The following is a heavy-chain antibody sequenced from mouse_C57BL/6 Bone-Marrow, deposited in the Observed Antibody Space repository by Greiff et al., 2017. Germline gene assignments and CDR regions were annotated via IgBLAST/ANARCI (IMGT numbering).Heavy chain of an antibody. D-gene: IGHD3-2*02. J-gene: IGHJ4*01. V-gene: IGHV1-81*01. Sequence: QVQLQQSGAELARPGASVKLSCKASGYTFTSYGISWVKQRTGQGLEWIGEIYPSSGNTYYNVKFKGKATLTADKSSSTAYMELRSLTSEDSAVYFCARSSELRLRRDAMDYWGQGTSVTVSS. CDR3: ARSSELRLRRDAMDY. CDR1: GYTFTSYG. CDR2: IYPSSGNT.